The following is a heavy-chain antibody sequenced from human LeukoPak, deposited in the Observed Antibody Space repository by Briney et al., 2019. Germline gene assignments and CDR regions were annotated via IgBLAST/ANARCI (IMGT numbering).Heavy chain of an antibody. CDR3: TKGPYLTTVASFFDP. Sequence: GGSLRLSCAASGFTFSSFAMSWVRQAPGRGLQWVSSISGDSDYTYHADSVKGRFTISRDNSKNTMYLQMTSLRPDDTALYYCTKGPYLTTVASFFDPWGQGTLVTVSS. CDR2: ISGDSDYT. J-gene: IGHJ5*02. D-gene: IGHD4-23*01. V-gene: IGHV3-23*01. CDR1: GFTFSSFA.